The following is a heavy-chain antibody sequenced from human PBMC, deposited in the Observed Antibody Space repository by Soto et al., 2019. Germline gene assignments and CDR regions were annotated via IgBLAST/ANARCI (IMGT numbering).Heavy chain of an antibody. J-gene: IGHJ4*02. CDR2: IYYSGNT. V-gene: IGHV4-59*01. D-gene: IGHD3-22*01. CDR3: ARDREYYDSSGLYFDY. CDR1: GVSISDYY. Sequence: SETLSLTCTVAGVSISDYYWSWIRQPPGKGLEWIGYIYYSGNTNYNPSLKSRVTIPEDTSKNQFSLRLSSVTTADTAVYYCARDREYYDSSGLYFDYWGQGTLVTVSS.